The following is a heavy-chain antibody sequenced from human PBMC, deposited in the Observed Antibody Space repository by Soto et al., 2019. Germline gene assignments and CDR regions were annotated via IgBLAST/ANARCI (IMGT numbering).Heavy chain of an antibody. V-gene: IGHV3-15*07. J-gene: IGHJ6*02. D-gene: IGHD6-19*01. Sequence: GGSLRLSCAASGFTFSNAWMNWVRQAPGKGLEWVGRIKSKTDGGTTDYAAPVKGRFTISRDDSKNTLYLQMNSLKTEDTAVYYCTTGSQYSSGWYRYGYYYGMDVWGQGTTVTVSS. CDR2: IKSKTDGGTT. CDR1: GFTFSNAW. CDR3: TTGSQYSSGWYRYGYYYGMDV.